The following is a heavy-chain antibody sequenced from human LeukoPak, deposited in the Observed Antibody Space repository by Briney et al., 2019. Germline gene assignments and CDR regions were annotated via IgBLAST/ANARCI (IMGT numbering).Heavy chain of an antibody. D-gene: IGHD5-12*01. CDR3: ARDLGYSLGARSP. Sequence: GGSLRLSCAASGFTFSSYAMSWVRQAPGKGLEWVSAISGSGGSTYYADPVKGRFTISRDNSKNTLYLQMSSLRAEDTAVYYCARDLGYSLGARSPWGQGTLVTVSS. CDR2: ISGSGGST. V-gene: IGHV3-23*01. CDR1: GFTFSSYA. J-gene: IGHJ1*01.